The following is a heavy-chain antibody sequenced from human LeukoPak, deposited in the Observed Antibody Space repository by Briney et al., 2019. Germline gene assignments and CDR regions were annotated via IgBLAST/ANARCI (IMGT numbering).Heavy chain of an antibody. CDR2: TYYRSQWNQ. V-gene: IGHV6-1*01. D-gene: IGHD6-6*01. J-gene: IGHJ6*02. CDR1: GDSVSSNSAT. CDR3: SRRGPAGSSSSGMDV. Sequence: SQTLSLTCAISGDSVSSNSATWNWIRQSPSRGLEWLGRTYYRSQWNQDYAVSVKSRITMTPDTSKNQFSLQLNSVTPEDTAVYYCSRRGPAGSSSSGMDVWGHGTTVTVSS.